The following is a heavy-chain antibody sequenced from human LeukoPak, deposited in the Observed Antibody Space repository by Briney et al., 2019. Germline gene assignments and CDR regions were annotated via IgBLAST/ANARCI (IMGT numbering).Heavy chain of an antibody. V-gene: IGHV4-59*08. J-gene: IGHJ4*02. D-gene: IGHD6-19*01. Sequence: SSETLSLTCTVSGGSISSYYWSWIRQPPGKGLEWIGYIYYSGSTNYNPSLKSRVTISVDTSKNQFSLKLSSVTAADTAVYYCARLIYSSGWEGTWYFDYWGQGTLVTVSS. CDR1: GGSISSYY. CDR3: ARLIYSSGWEGTWYFDY. CDR2: IYYSGST.